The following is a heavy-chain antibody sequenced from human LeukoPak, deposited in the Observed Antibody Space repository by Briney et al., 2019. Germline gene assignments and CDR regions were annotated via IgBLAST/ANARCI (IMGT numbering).Heavy chain of an antibody. V-gene: IGHV4-61*02. CDR3: AGRGSNSGTFDI. CDR1: GGSITNLNYY. CDR2: IYTSGGT. D-gene: IGHD2-21*01. Sequence: SETLSLTCTVSGGSITNLNYYWTWIRQPAGKRLEWIGRIYTSGGTNYNPSLKSRVTMSVDRSKNQISLNLASLTAADTALYYCAGRGSNSGTFDIWGPGTFVTVSS. J-gene: IGHJ3*02.